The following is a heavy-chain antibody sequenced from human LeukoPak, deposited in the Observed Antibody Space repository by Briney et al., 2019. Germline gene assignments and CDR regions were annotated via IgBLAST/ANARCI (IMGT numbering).Heavy chain of an antibody. V-gene: IGHV3-48*04. CDR1: GFTFSSYS. CDR2: ISTSARTT. D-gene: IGHD7-27*01. J-gene: IGHJ4*02. Sequence: PGGSLRLSCAASGFTFSSYSMNWVRQAPGKGPEWVSYISTSARTTSCADSVKGRFTISRDNAKNSLYLQMSSLTAEDTAVYYCATATGSLGIGYWGQGTLVTVSS. CDR3: ATATGSLGIGY.